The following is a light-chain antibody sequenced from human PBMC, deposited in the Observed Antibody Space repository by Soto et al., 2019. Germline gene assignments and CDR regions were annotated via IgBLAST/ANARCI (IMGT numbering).Light chain of an antibody. V-gene: IGKV1-9*01. CDR1: EGISSY. J-gene: IGKJ4*01. Sequence: DTQLTQSPSFLSASVGDRVTITCRASEGISSYLAWNQQKPGKGPKLLVYLAATLQSGVPSRFSGSGSGKEFTLTISSLPPEDFATYYCQQLNSYPLTFGGGTKVEIK. CDR3: QQLNSYPLT. CDR2: LAA.